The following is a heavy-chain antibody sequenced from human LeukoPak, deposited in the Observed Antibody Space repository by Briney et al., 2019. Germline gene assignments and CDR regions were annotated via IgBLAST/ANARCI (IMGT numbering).Heavy chain of an antibody. D-gene: IGHD6-19*01. J-gene: IGHJ4*02. Sequence: GGSLRLSCAASGFTFSSHSMNWVRQAPGKGLEWVSFISSSSSYIHYADSVKGRFTISRDNAKNSLYLQMNSLRAEDTAVYYCARITRWGSGWGSDYWGQGTLVTVSS. V-gene: IGHV3-21*01. CDR1: GFTFSSHS. CDR3: ARITRWGSGWGSDY. CDR2: ISSSSSYI.